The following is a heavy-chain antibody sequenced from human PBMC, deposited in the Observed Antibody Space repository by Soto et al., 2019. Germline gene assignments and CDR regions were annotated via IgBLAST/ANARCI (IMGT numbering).Heavy chain of an antibody. CDR3: ARAPTTGFTADYGMDV. Sequence: ISSSSRYIYYSDSVKGRFTISRDNAKNSLYLQMNSLRAEDTAVYYCARAPTTGFTADYGMDVWGQGTTVTVSS. D-gene: IGHD4-17*01. V-gene: IGHV3-21*01. J-gene: IGHJ6*02. CDR2: ISSSSRYI.